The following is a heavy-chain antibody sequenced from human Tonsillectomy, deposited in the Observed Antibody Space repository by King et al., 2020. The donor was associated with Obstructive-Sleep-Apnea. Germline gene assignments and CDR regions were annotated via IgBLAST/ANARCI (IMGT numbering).Heavy chain of an antibody. Sequence: VQLVESGGGLVQPGRSLRLSCAASGFTFDDYAMHWVRLAPGKGLEWVSRISWNSGSIGYADSVKGRFTISRDNAKNSLYLQMNSLRAEDTALYYCAKDIKYYYDSSGYPRSFAIWGQGTMVTVSS. V-gene: IGHV3-9*01. CDR1: GFTFDDYA. J-gene: IGHJ3*02. D-gene: IGHD3-22*01. CDR3: AKDIKYYYDSSGYPRSFAI. CDR2: ISWNSGSI.